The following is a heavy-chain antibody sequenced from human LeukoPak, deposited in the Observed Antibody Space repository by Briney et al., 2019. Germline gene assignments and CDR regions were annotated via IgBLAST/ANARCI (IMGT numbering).Heavy chain of an antibody. Sequence: SETLSLTCTVSGGSISSYYWSWIRQPPGKGLEWIGYIYYSGSTNYNPSLKSRVTISVDTSKNQFSLKLSSVTAADTAVYYCARGSGSFDYWGPGTLVTVSS. D-gene: IGHD3-10*01. CDR1: GGSISSYY. CDR2: IYYSGST. CDR3: ARGSGSFDY. V-gene: IGHV4-59*01. J-gene: IGHJ4*02.